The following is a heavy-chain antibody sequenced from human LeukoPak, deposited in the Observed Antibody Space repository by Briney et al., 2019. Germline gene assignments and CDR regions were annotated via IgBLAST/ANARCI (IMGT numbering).Heavy chain of an antibody. D-gene: IGHD6-19*01. Sequence: SVKVSCKASGFTFTSSAMQWVRQARGQRLEWIGWIVVGSGNTSYAQKFQERVTITRDMSTSTAYMELSSLRSEDTAVYYCAAERISSGSSIDYWGQGTLVTVSS. CDR3: AAERISSGSSIDY. V-gene: IGHV1-58*02. J-gene: IGHJ4*02. CDR2: IVVGSGNT. CDR1: GFTFTSSA.